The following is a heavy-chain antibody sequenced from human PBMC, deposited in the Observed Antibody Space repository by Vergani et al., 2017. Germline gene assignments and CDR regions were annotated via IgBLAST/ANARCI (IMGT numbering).Heavy chain of an antibody. D-gene: IGHD5-24*01. CDR2: IYYSRST. CDR3: ARFPRWLQLTDY. J-gene: IGHJ4*02. Sequence: QLQLQESGPGLVKPSETLSLTCTVSGGSISSSSYYWGWIRQPPGKGLEWIGSIYYSRSTYYNPSLKSRVTISVDTSKNQFSLKLSSVTAADTAVYYCARFPRWLQLTDYWGQGTLVTVSS. CDR1: GGSISSSSYY. V-gene: IGHV4-39*01.